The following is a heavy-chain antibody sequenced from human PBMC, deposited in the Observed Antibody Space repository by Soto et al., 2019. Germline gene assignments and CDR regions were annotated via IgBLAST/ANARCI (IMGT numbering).Heavy chain of an antibody. D-gene: IGHD3-10*01. CDR3: ARFRGSYGMDV. J-gene: IGHJ6*02. Sequence: QVQLVQSGAEVKKPGSSVKVSCKASGGTFSSYTISWVRQAPGQGLEWMGRSIPILGIANYAQKFQGRVTITADNSTSTAYMERSSLRSEDTAVYYCARFRGSYGMDVWGQGTTVTVSS. CDR1: GGTFSSYT. V-gene: IGHV1-69*02. CDR2: SIPILGIA.